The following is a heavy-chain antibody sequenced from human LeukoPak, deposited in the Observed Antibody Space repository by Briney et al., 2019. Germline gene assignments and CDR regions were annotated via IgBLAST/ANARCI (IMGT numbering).Heavy chain of an antibody. CDR3: ARIFAGDSRNDY. Sequence: TSETLSLTCTVSGGSISSYYWSWIRQPPGKGLEWIGYIYYSGSTNYNPSLKSRVTISVDTSKSQFSLKLSSVTAADTAVYYCARIFAGDSRNDYWGQGTLVTVSS. CDR1: GGSISSYY. V-gene: IGHV4-59*01. CDR2: IYYSGST. J-gene: IGHJ4*02. D-gene: IGHD3-22*01.